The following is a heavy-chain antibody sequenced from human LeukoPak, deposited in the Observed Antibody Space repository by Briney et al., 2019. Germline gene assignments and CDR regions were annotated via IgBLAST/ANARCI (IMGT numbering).Heavy chain of an antibody. CDR2: IYYSGST. J-gene: IGHJ5*02. V-gene: IGHV4-59*08. CDR1: GGSISSYY. Sequence: KSSETLSLTCTVSGGSISSYYWSWIRQPPGKGLEWIGYIYYSGSTNYNPSLKNRVTISVDTSKNQFSLRLSSVTAADTAVYYCARAITMVRGVTNWFDPWGQGTPVTVSS. D-gene: IGHD3-10*01. CDR3: ARAITMVRGVTNWFDP.